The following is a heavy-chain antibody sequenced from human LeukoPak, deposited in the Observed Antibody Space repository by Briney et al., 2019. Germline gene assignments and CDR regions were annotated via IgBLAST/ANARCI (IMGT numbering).Heavy chain of an antibody. CDR3: ASWGPAACCSNGSCS. CDR2: IKQDGSEK. J-gene: IGHJ5*02. D-gene: IGHD2-15*01. Sequence: GGSLRLSCAASGLTFSSYWMTWVRQAPGKGLEWVANIKQDGSEKYYVDSVKGRFTISRDNAKNSLYLQMNSLRVEDTAVYYCASWGPAACCSNGSCSWGQGTLVTVSS. CDR1: GLTFSSYW. V-gene: IGHV3-7*01.